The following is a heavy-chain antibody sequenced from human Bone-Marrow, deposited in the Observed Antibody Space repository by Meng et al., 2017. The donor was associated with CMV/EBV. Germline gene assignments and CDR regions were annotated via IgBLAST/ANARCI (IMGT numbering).Heavy chain of an antibody. Sequence: GESLKISCAASGFTVSSHYMSWVRQSPDKGLEWVSVVYGGGGTAYTDPVKGRFTHSRDDSKNTLYLQMSSLRTEDTAVYYCARGERVGNFYTNYLDYWGRGSLVTVSS. CDR1: GFTVSSHY. CDR3: ARGERVGNFYTNYLDY. CDR2: VYGGGGT. D-gene: IGHD3-3*01. V-gene: IGHV3-53*01. J-gene: IGHJ4*02.